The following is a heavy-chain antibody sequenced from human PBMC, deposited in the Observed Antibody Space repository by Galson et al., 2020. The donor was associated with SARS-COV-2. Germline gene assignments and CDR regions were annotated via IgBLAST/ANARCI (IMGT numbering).Heavy chain of an antibody. D-gene: IGHD3-9*01. CDR2: LNGDTGDT. CDR3: ARDPTHSPGFAFDY. Sequence: GLEWVGWLNGDTGDTLFTPSLQGRVTMTRDTSINTAYVELSSLTSDDTAFYYCARDPTHSPGFAFDYWGQGNLVSV. V-gene: IGHV1-2*02. J-gene: IGHJ4*02.